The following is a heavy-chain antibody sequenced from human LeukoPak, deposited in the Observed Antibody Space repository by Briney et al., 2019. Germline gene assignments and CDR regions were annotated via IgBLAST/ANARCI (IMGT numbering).Heavy chain of an antibody. Sequence: SQTLSLTCAISGDSVSSNSAAWNWLRQSPSRGLEWLGRTYYRSKWYNDYAVSVRSRITINPDTSKNQFSLQLSSVTAADTAVYYCARGRASGYSSSWQNWFDPWGQGTLVTVSS. CDR3: ARGRASGYSSSWQNWFDP. D-gene: IGHD6-13*01. CDR1: GDSVSSNSAA. V-gene: IGHV6-1*01. J-gene: IGHJ5*02. CDR2: TYYRSKWYN.